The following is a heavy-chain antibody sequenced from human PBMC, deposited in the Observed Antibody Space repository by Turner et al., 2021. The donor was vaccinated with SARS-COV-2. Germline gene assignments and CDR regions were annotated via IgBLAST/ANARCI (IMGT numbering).Heavy chain of an antibody. J-gene: IGHJ5*02. CDR3: ARDGGGWFDP. D-gene: IGHD3-16*01. Sequence: QVQLVESGGGVVQPGRSLRLSCAASGFTFSSYAMHWFRQAPGKGLEWVALISYDGSNKYYADSVKGRFTISRDNSKNTLYLQMNSLRAEDTAVNYCARDGGGWFDPWGQGTLVTVSS. CDR2: ISYDGSNK. CDR1: GFTFSSYA. V-gene: IGHV3-30*04.